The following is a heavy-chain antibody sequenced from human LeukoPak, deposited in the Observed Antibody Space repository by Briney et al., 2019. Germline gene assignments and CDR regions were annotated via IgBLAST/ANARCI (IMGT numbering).Heavy chain of an antibody. V-gene: IGHV3-21*01. D-gene: IGHD5-18*01. J-gene: IGHJ4*02. Sequence: GGSLRLSCAASGFTFSSYSMNWVRQAPGKGLEWVSSISSSSSSIYYADSVKGRFTISRVNAKNSLYLQMNSLRAEDTAVYYCARASGDIVETATMGSYWGQGTLVTVSS. CDR3: ARASGDIVETATMGSY. CDR2: ISSSSSSI. CDR1: GFTFSSYS.